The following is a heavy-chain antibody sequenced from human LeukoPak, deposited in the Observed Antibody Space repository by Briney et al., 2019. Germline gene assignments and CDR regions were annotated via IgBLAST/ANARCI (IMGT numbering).Heavy chain of an antibody. D-gene: IGHD3-22*01. Sequence: ASVKVSCKASGYTFTSYGIGWVRQAPGQGLEWMVWSSAYNGNTNYAQKLQGRVTMNTDTSTSTAYMELRSLRSDDTAVYYCARFQDDSSGYSLRDAFDIWGQGTMVTVSS. CDR1: GYTFTSYG. CDR3: ARFQDDSSGYSLRDAFDI. J-gene: IGHJ3*02. V-gene: IGHV1-18*01. CDR2: SSAYNGNT.